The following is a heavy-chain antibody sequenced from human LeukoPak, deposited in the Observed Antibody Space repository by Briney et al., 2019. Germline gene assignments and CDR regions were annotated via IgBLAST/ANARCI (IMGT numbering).Heavy chain of an antibody. J-gene: IGHJ5*02. CDR1: GGTFSSYA. CDR2: IIPIIGIT. D-gene: IGHD3-22*01. V-gene: IGHV1-69*04. CDR3: AIVEDYDGSSTSNWFDP. Sequence: SVKVSSKASGGTFSSYAITWVRQAPGQGLEWVGRIIPIIGITNYAQKFQGRVTITADKSTSTAYMELSSLRSEDTAVYYCAIVEDYDGSSTSNWFDPWGQGTLV.